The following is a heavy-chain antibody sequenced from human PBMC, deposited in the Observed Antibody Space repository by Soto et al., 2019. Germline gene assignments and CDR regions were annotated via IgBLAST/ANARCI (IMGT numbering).Heavy chain of an antibody. CDR1: GYTFTSYG. D-gene: IGHD2-15*01. J-gene: IGHJ4*02. CDR3: ARSLCSGGSCYANFDY. V-gene: IGHV1-18*01. CDR2: LSAYNGNT. Sequence: GXSVKVSYKASGYTFTSYGISLVRHAPGQRLEWMGWLSAYNGNTNYAQKLQGRVTMTTDTSTSTAYMELRSLRSDDTAVYYCARSLCSGGSCYANFDYWGQGTLVTVSS.